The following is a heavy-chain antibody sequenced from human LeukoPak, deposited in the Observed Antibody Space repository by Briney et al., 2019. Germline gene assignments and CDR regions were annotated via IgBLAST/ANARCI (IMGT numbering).Heavy chain of an antibody. V-gene: IGHV3-11*04. CDR2: ISSGGSTI. CDR3: TRGRDGYNYDF. D-gene: IGHD5-24*01. Sequence: GGSLRLSCAVSGFTFSDYYMSWIRQAPGKGLEWVSYISSGGSTISHADSVKGRFTISRDNAENSLYLQMSSLRVEDTAVYYCTRGRDGYNYDFWGQGTLVTVSS. J-gene: IGHJ4*02. CDR1: GFTFSDYY.